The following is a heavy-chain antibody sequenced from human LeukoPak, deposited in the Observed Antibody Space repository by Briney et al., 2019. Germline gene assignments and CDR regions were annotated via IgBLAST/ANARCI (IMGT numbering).Heavy chain of an antibody. V-gene: IGHV4-39*02. D-gene: IGHD3-22*01. Sequence: SETLSLTCTVSGGSISSSSYYWGWIRQPPGKGLEWIGSIYYSGSTYYNPSLKSRVTISVDTSKNQFSLKLSSVTAADTAVYYCARDIPYYYDSSGYVTLDYWGQGTLVTVSS. J-gene: IGHJ4*02. CDR1: GGSISSSSYY. CDR2: IYYSGST. CDR3: ARDIPYYYDSSGYVTLDY.